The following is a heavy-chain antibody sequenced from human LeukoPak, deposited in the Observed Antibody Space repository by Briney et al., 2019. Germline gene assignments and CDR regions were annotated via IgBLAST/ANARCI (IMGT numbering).Heavy chain of an antibody. D-gene: IGHD3-22*01. Sequence: SETLSLTCTVSGASISSYYWSWIRQPPGKGLEWIGDIYYSGSIKYNPSLKSRVTMSVDTSKNQFSLKLSSVTAADTAIYYCARENPSGYYNRPIDYWGQGSLVTVSS. CDR3: ARENPSGYYNRPIDY. CDR1: GASISSYY. J-gene: IGHJ4*02. V-gene: IGHV4-59*01. CDR2: IYYSGSI.